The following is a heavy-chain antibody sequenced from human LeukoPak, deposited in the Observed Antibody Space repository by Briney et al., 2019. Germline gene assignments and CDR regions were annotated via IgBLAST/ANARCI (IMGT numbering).Heavy chain of an antibody. CDR3: ARTGGSYYTATYNWFDP. D-gene: IGHD1-26*01. Sequence: GGSLRLSCAASGFTFSSYWMSWVRQAPGKGLEWVANIKQDGSEKYYVDSVKGRFTISRDNAKNSLYLQMNSLRAEDTAVYYCARTGGSYYTATYNWFDPWGQGTLVTVSS. CDR2: IKQDGSEK. CDR1: GFTFSSYW. J-gene: IGHJ5*02. V-gene: IGHV3-7*01.